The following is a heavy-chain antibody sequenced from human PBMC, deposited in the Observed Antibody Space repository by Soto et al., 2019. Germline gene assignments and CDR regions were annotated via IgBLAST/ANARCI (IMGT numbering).Heavy chain of an antibody. CDR3: ARMASLREWLVNAFDM. V-gene: IGHV3-53*01. Sequence: GGSLRLSCAASGFTVSTNYISWVRQAPGKGLEWVSIIYSGGKTYYADSVEGRFVISRDNSKNTLCLQMDSLRVEDTAVYYCARMASLREWLVNAFDMWGQGTTVTVSS. D-gene: IGHD6-19*01. CDR1: GFTVSTNY. J-gene: IGHJ3*02. CDR2: IYSGGKT.